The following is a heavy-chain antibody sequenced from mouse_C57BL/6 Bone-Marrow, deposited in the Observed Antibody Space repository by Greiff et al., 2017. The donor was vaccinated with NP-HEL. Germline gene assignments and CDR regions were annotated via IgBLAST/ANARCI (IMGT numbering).Heavy chain of an antibody. CDR1: GFTFSSYA. V-gene: IGHV5-4*01. J-gene: IGHJ3*01. CDR2: ISDGGSYT. Sequence: DVQLVESGGGLVKPGGSLKLSCAASGFTFSSYAMSWVRQTPEKRLEWVATISDGGSYTYYPDNVKGRFTISRDNAKNNLYLQISHLKSEDTAMYYCARDDYSAWFAYWGQGTLVTVSA. D-gene: IGHD2-4*01. CDR3: ARDDYSAWFAY.